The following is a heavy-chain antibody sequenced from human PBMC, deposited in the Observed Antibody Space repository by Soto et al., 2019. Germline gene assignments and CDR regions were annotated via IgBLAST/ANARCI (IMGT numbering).Heavy chain of an antibody. CDR1: GFTFSSYG. Sequence: QVQLVESGGGVVQPGRSLRLSCAASGFTFSSYGMHWVRQAPGKGLEWVAVIIYDGSTKYYADSVKGRFTISRDNSKSTLYLQMNSLRAAETAVYYCAKERMGAGVRGYFDYWGQGTLVTVSS. D-gene: IGHD3-10*01. J-gene: IGHJ4*02. CDR3: AKERMGAGVRGYFDY. V-gene: IGHV3-30*18. CDR2: IIYDGSTK.